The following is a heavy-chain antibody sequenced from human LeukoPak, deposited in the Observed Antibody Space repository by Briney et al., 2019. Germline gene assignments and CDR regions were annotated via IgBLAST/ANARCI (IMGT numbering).Heavy chain of an antibody. Sequence: GGSLRLSCAASGFTFSSYSMNWVRQAPGKGLEWISYIGISSGNTKYADSVKGRFTISGDNTRNSLYLQMNSLRVEDSAVYYCARDHNYAFDNWGQGTLVTVSS. CDR3: ARDHNYAFDN. CDR2: IGISSGNT. D-gene: IGHD1-1*01. J-gene: IGHJ4*02. CDR1: GFTFSSYS. V-gene: IGHV3-48*04.